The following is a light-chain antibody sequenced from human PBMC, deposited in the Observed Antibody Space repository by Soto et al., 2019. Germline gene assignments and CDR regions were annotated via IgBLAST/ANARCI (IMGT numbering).Light chain of an antibody. Sequence: DIQMTQSPSSLSASVGDTVTITCRASQGIIDYLAWYQQRPGKVPKLLIYAASTLQTGVPSRFSGSGAGTDFTLTISSLQPEDVGTYYCQKYATAPQTFGQGTRVEL. V-gene: IGKV1-27*01. CDR1: QGIIDY. CDR2: AAS. J-gene: IGKJ1*01. CDR3: QKYATAPQT.